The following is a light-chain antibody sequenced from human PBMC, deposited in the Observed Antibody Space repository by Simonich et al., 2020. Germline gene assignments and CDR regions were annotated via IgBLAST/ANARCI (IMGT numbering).Light chain of an antibody. V-gene: IGKV3-11*01. CDR2: DSS. CDR3: QQRSNWPIT. J-gene: IGKJ5*01. CDR1: QSVSSY. Sequence: DIVLTQSPATLSLSPGERATLSCRASQSVSSYLAWYQQKPGQAPRPLIYDSSNRATGIPARFSGSGSGTDFTLTISSLEPEDFAVYYCQQRSNWPITFGQGTRLEIK.